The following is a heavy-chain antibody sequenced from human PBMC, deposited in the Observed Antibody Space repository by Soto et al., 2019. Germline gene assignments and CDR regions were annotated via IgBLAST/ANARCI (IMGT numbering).Heavy chain of an antibody. J-gene: IGHJ5*02. CDR2: IYYSGST. CDR3: ATRQGGSYNWFDP. V-gene: IGHV4-39*01. CDR1: GGSISRSSYS. D-gene: IGHD2-15*01. Sequence: EPLSLTCTVSGGSISRSSYSWGWIRQPPGKGLEWIGTIYYSGSTYYNPSLKSRVTISVDTSKNQFSLKLSSVTAADTAVYYCATRQGGSYNWFDPWGQGTLVTVSS.